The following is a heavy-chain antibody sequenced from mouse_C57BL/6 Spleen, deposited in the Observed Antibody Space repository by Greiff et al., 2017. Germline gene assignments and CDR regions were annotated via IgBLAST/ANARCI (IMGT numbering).Heavy chain of an antibody. J-gene: IGHJ4*01. CDR3: ARCDYSYAMDY. Sequence: VQLQQSGPELVKPGASVKISCKASGYSFTSYYIHWVKQRPGQGLEWIGWIYPGSGNTKYNEKFKGKATLTADTSSSTAYMQLSSLTSEDSAVYYCARCDYSYAMDYWGQGTSVTVSS. CDR2: IYPGSGNT. CDR1: GYSFTSYY. V-gene: IGHV1-66*01. D-gene: IGHD2-12*01.